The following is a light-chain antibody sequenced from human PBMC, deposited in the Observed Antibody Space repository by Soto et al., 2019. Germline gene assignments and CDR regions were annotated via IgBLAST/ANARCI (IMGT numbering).Light chain of an antibody. CDR2: DAS. CDR3: QQYIRRPLS. Sequence: EILMTQSPATLSLSPGEGVTLSCRAAQDVTNSVAWYQQKSGQAPRLLIYDASARASGVSARFSCSGSGTDFTLTISGLQAEDFAVYFCQQYIRRPLSFGQGTRLEIK. J-gene: IGKJ5*01. CDR1: QDVTNS. V-gene: IGKV3-15*01.